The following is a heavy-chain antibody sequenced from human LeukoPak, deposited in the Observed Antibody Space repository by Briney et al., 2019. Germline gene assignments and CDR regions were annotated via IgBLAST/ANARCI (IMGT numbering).Heavy chain of an antibody. V-gene: IGHV1-2*02. Sequence: ASVKVSCKASGYTFTGYYMHWVRQPPRQRLGWMALINPNSGGTYYAQNFHDRITMTRDTSISTAYMELGRLRSDDTAIYYCARANALYCSSTSCLFDYWGQGTLVTVSS. J-gene: IGHJ4*02. D-gene: IGHD2-2*01. CDR2: INPNSGGT. CDR3: ARANALYCSSTSCLFDY. CDR1: GYTFTGYY.